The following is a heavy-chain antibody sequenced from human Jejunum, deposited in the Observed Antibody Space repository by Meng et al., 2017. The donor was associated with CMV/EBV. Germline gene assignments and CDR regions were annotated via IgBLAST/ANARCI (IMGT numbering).Heavy chain of an antibody. V-gene: IGHV3-48*04. CDR3: ARGVVDY. CDR2: ISSGYSPI. CDR1: GFTFSSYG. Sequence: RLSCAASGFTFSSYGMSWVRQAPGKGLEWVSHISSGYSPIYYADSVKGRFTISRDNAKNSLYLQMNSLRAEDTAVYYCARGVVDYWGQGTLVTVSS. J-gene: IGHJ4*02.